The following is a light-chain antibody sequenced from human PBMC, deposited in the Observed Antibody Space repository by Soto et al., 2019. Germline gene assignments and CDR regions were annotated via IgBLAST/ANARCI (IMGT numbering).Light chain of an antibody. CDR2: GNS. J-gene: IGLJ2*01. CDR3: QSYDSSLSGVV. V-gene: IGLV1-40*01. CDR1: SSNIGAGYD. Sequence: QSVLPQPPSVSGARGQRVTMSCTGSSSNIGAGYDVHWYQQLPGTAPKLLIYGNSNRPSGVPDRFSGSKSGTSASLAITGLQAEDEADYYCQSYDSSLSGVVFGGGTKVTVL.